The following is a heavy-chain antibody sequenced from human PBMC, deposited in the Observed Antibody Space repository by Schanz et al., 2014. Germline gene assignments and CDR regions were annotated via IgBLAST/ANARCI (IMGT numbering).Heavy chain of an antibody. CDR2: TSSDGSLK. D-gene: IGHD5-12*01. CDR1: GFTFSSYA. CDR3: ARGGRVGYPGGVFDT. V-gene: IGHV3-30*04. Sequence: QVQLVESGGGVVQPGRSLRLSCAASGFTFSSYAVHWVRQAPDKGLVWVAVTSSDGSLKYYADSVKGRFTISRDNSRDRVYLQMNSRRGEDTAVFYCARGGRVGYPGGVFDTGGQGTMVTASS. J-gene: IGHJ3*02.